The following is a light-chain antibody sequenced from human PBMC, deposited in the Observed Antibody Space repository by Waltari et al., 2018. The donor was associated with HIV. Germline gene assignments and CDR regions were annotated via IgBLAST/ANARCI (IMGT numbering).Light chain of an antibody. Sequence: EIVMPPSPPTLSVSPVQRVTLSCRAIQSIIAKVAWYQQRPGQAPRLLIYEAATRPTGIPARFSGSGSGTEFTLTISSLQSEDFATYFCQQYDSGPRGITFGQGTMLEIK. CDR3: QQYDSGPRGIT. J-gene: IGKJ2*01. V-gene: IGKV3-15*01. CDR1: QSIIAK. CDR2: EAA.